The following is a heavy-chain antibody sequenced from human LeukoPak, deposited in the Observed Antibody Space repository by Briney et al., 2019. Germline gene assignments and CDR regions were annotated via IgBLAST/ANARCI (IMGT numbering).Heavy chain of an antibody. J-gene: IGHJ4*02. D-gene: IGHD6-13*01. CDR3: ARDSMPAAGRAFDY. V-gene: IGHV3-30-3*01. CDR2: ISYDGSNK. CDR1: GFTFSSYA. Sequence: PGRSLRLSCAASGFTFSSYAMHWVRQAPGKGLEWVAVISYDGSNKYYADSVKGRFTISRDNAKNTLYLQMNSLRAEDTAVYYCARDSMPAAGRAFDYWGQGTLVTVSS.